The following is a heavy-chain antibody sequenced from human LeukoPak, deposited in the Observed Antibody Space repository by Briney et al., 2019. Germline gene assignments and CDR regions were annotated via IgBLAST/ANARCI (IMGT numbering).Heavy chain of an antibody. J-gene: IGHJ4*02. V-gene: IGHV4-39*01. CDR2: ISYSGST. Sequence: PSETLSLTCTVSGGSMSSSTYYGGWIRQPPGKGLEWIGSISYSGSTYYNPSLKSRVTLSLDTSKNQFSLKVNSVTAADTAVYYCGRSFDVKSFGYWGQATLVTVCS. CDR3: GRSFDVKSFGY. D-gene: IGHD3-10*01. CDR1: GGSMSSSTYY.